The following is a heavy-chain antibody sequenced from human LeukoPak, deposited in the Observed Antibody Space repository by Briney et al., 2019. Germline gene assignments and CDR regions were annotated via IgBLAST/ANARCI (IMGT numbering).Heavy chain of an antibody. V-gene: IGHV3-30*02. J-gene: IGHJ3*02. Sequence: GGSLRLSCAASGFTFSSYGMHWVRQAPGKGLEWVAFIRYDGSNKYYADSVKGRFTISRDNSKNTLYLQMNSLRAEDTAVYYCAKDAFLPLGDAFDIWGQGTMVTVSS. CDR2: IRYDGSNK. CDR3: AKDAFLPLGDAFDI. CDR1: GFTFSSYG.